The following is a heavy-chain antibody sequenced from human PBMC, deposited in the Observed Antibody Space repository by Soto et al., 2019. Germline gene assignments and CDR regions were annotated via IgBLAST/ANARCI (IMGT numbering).Heavy chain of an antibody. V-gene: IGHV1-46*01. D-gene: IGHD5-12*01. Sequence: QVQLVQSGAEVKKPGASVKVSCKASGYTFTSYYMYWVRQAPGQGLEWMGIINPSGGSTSYAQKFQGRVTMTRDTSTSTVYMEVSSLRSEDTAVYYCARVEMATIKGNAFDIWGQGTMFTVSS. CDR3: ARVEMATIKGNAFDI. J-gene: IGHJ3*02. CDR1: GYTFTSYY. CDR2: INPSGGST.